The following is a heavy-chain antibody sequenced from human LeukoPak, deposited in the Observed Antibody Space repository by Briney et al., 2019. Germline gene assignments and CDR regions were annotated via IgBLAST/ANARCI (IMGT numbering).Heavy chain of an antibody. CDR1: GGTFSTYE. CDR3: ARRSDTGVVPHHSYYCFDV. CDR2: IIPVLNIA. V-gene: IGHV1-69*04. J-gene: IGHJ6*02. Sequence: GASVKVSCKASGGTFSTYEINWGRQAPGQGLEWVGRIIPVLNIANYAQRFQGRVTITADKSTNTAYMELSSLRSEDTATYYCARRSDTGVVPHHSYYCFDVWGQGTAVTVSS. D-gene: IGHD5-18*01.